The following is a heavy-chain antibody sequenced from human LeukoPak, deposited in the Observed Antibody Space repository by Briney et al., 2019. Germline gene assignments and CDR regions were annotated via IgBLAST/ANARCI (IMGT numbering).Heavy chain of an antibody. D-gene: IGHD1-26*01. CDR2: IYYSGST. CDR1: GGSISSYY. J-gene: IGHJ4*02. Sequence: SETLSLTCTVSGGSISSYYWSWIRQPPGKGLEWIGYIYYSGSTNYSPSLKSRVTISVDTSKNQFSLKLSSVTAADTAVYYCARRGSQRSFDYWGQGTLVTVSS. V-gene: IGHV4-59*01. CDR3: ARRGSQRSFDY.